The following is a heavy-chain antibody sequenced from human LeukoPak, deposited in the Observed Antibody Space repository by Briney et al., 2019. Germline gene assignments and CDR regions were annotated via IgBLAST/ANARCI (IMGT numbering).Heavy chain of an antibody. CDR3: ARLNGGPGPDDY. CDR2: IYHSGST. Sequence: SETLSLTCTVSGGSISSSNWWSWVRQPPGKGLEWIGEIYHSGSTNYNPSLKSRVTISVDKSKNQFSLKLSSVTAADTAVYYCARLNGGPGPDDYWGQGTLVTVSS. CDR1: GGSISSSNW. D-gene: IGHD2-8*01. J-gene: IGHJ4*02. V-gene: IGHV4-4*02.